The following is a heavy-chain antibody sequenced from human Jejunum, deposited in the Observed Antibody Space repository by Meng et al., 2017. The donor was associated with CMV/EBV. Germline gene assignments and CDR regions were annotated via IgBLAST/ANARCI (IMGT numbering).Heavy chain of an antibody. CDR1: GYTFTSYH. CDR3: ARGWGTTWP. CDR2: MNPNNGDT. J-gene: IGHJ5*02. Sequence: SCKASGYTFTSYHINWVRQATGQGLGWMGRMNPNNGDTDYAQKFQGRVTITRDTSITTVYMELSSLTSEDTAVYYCARGWGTTWPWGQGTLVTVSS. D-gene: IGHD3-16*01. V-gene: IGHV1-8*01.